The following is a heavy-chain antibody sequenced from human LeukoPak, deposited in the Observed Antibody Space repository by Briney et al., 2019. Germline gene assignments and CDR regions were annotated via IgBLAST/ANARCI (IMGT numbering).Heavy chain of an antibody. CDR1: GYSISSGYY. V-gene: IGHV4-38-2*01. J-gene: IGHJ4*02. D-gene: IGHD3-3*01. CDR3: ARQSPYYDFWSGYSDPPTFDY. CDR2: IYHSGST. Sequence: PSETLSLTCAVSGYSISSGYYWGWIRQPPGKGLEWIGSIYHSGSTYYNPSLKSRVTISVDTSKNQLSLKLSSVTAADTAVYYCARQSPYYDFWSGYSDPPTFDYWRRGTLVTVSS.